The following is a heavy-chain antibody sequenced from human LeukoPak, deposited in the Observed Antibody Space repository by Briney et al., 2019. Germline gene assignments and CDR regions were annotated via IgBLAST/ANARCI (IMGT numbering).Heavy chain of an antibody. V-gene: IGHV3-9*01. D-gene: IGHD2-2*01. Sequence: HPGGSLRLSCAASGFTFDDYAMHWVRQAPGKGLEWVSGISWNSGSIGYADSVKGRFTISRDNAKNSLYLQMNSLRAEDTAVYYCARDEYQGYCSSTSCRTNMDVWGQGTTVTVSS. J-gene: IGHJ6*02. CDR2: ISWNSGSI. CDR3: ARDEYQGYCSSTSCRTNMDV. CDR1: GFTFDDYA.